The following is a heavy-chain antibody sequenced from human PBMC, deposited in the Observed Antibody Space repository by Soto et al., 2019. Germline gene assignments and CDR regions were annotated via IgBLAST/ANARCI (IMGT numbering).Heavy chain of an antibody. J-gene: IGHJ3*02. CDR2: ISYDGSNK. CDR1: GFTFSSYG. V-gene: IGHV3-30*18. CDR3: AKDGVTTVAFDI. Sequence: QVQLVESGGGVVQPGRSLRLSCAASGFTFSSYGMHWVRQAPGKGLAWVAVISYDGSNKYYADSVKGRFTISRDNSKNTLYLQMNILRAEDTAVYYCAKDGVTTVAFDIWGQGTMVTVSS. D-gene: IGHD4-17*01.